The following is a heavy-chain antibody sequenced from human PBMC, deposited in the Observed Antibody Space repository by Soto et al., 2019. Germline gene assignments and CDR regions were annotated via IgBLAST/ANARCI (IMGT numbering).Heavy chain of an antibody. J-gene: IGHJ4*02. D-gene: IGHD4-17*01. Sequence: SETLSLTCSVSGGSVSDKTYYWSWIRQPPGKRLEWIGYVYYSGTTNYNPSLKSRVTTSVDLSKNRFSLRLSSVTTADTALYYCARTTAVPNTLRSRYFFDYWGQGTLVTVSS. CDR2: VYYSGTT. CDR1: GGSVSDKTYY. V-gene: IGHV4-61*01. CDR3: ARTTAVPNTLRSRYFFDY.